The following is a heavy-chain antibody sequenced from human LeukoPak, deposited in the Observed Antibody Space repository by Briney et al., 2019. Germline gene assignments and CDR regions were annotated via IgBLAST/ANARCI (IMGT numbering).Heavy chain of an antibody. CDR1: GGSFSGYY. V-gene: IGHV4-34*01. Sequence: PSETLSLTCAVSGGSFSGYYWTWIRQPPGKGLEWIGEINHSGSANYNPSLKSRVTISLDTSKNQFSLKLSSVTAADTAVYYCARGXGTVTTHWGQGTLVTVSS. CDR2: INHSGSA. D-gene: IGHD4-17*01. J-gene: IGHJ4*02. CDR3: ARGXGTVTTH.